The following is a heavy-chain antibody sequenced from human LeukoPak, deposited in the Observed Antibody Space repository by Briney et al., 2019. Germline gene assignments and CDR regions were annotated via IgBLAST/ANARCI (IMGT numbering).Heavy chain of an antibody. J-gene: IGHJ4*02. D-gene: IGHD2-15*01. CDR1: GGSFSGYY. CDR3: ARGSHGYCSGGSCRPFDY. V-gene: IGHV4-34*01. CDR2: INHSGST. Sequence: SETLSLTCAVYGGSFSGYYWSWIRQPPGKGLEWIGEINHSGSTNYNPSLKSRVTISVDTSKNQFSLKLSSVTAADTAVYYCARGSHGYCSGGSCRPFDYWGQGTLVTVSS.